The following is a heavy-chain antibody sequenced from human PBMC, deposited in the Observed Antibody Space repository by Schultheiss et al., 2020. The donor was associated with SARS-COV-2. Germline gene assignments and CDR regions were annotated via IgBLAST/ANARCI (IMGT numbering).Heavy chain of an antibody. Sequence: ASVKVSCKASGYTFTGYYMHWVRQAPGQGLEWMGWINPNSGGTNYAQKFQGRVTMTRDTSISTAYMELSRLRSDDTAVYYCARGLGYCSSTSCYPFDYWGQGTLVTVSS. CDR3: ARGLGYCSSTSCYPFDY. CDR1: GYTFTGYY. J-gene: IGHJ4*02. V-gene: IGHV1-2*02. D-gene: IGHD2-2*01. CDR2: INPNSGGT.